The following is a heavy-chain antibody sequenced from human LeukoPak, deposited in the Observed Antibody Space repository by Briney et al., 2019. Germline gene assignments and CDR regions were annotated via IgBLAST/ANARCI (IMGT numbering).Heavy chain of an antibody. CDR2: ISTSGDNT. Sequence: GGSLRLSCAASGFTFSSYAMTWVRQAPGKGLEWVSAISTSGDNTYYADSVRGRFTISRDNSKNTLYLQMNSLRADDTAVYYCARKVYHRFNYWGQGTLVTVSS. J-gene: IGHJ4*02. CDR1: GFTFSSYA. V-gene: IGHV3-23*01. D-gene: IGHD2-2*01. CDR3: ARKVYHRFNY.